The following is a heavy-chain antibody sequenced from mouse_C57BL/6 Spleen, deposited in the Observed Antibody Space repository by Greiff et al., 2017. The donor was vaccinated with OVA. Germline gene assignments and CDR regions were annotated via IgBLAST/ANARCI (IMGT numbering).Heavy chain of an antibody. J-gene: IGHJ3*01. CDR1: GFTFSDYG. D-gene: IGHD2-4*01. V-gene: IGHV5-17*01. CDR2: ISSGSSTI. Sequence: DVKLVESGGGLVKPGGSLKLSCAASGFTFSDYGMHWVRQAPEKGLEWVAYISSGSSTIYYADTVKGRFTISRDNAKNTLFLQMTSLRSEDTAMYYCARIYYDYPWFAYWGQGTLVTVSA. CDR3: ARIYYDYPWFAY.